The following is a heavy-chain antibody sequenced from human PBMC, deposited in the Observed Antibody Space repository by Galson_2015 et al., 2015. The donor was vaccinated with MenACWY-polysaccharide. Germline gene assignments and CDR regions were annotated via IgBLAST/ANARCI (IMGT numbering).Heavy chain of an antibody. Sequence: SLRLSCAASGFTFDDFAMHWVRQAPGKGLEWVSSISWNSGSIGYADSVKGRFTISRDNTKNSLYLQMNSLRIEDTAFYYCAKAGYCSSASCYYFDNWGRGTLVTVSS. CDR3: AKAGYCSSASCYYFDN. V-gene: IGHV3-9*01. CDR2: ISWNSGSI. J-gene: IGHJ4*02. CDR1: GFTFDDFA. D-gene: IGHD2-2*01.